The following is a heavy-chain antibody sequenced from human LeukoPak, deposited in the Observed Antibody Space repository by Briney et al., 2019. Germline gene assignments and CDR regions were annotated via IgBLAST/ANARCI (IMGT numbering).Heavy chain of an antibody. CDR2: ISWNSGSI. Sequence: TGRSLRLSCAASGFTFDDYAMHWVRQAPGKGLEWVSGISWNSGSIGYADSVKGRFTISRDNAKNSLYLQMNSLRAEDTAVYYCARDPYGFGELYYWGQGTLVTVSS. CDR1: GFTFDDYA. CDR3: ARDPYGFGELYY. J-gene: IGHJ4*02. V-gene: IGHV3-9*01. D-gene: IGHD3-10*01.